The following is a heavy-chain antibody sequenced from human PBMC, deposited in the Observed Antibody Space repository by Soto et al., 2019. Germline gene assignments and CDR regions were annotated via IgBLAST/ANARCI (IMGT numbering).Heavy chain of an antibody. CDR2: IDWDDDK. CDR1: GFSLSTSGMC. D-gene: IGHD6-6*01. J-gene: IGHJ6*02. V-gene: IGHV2-70*01. Sequence: SGPTLLNPAQTLTITCTFSGFSLSTSGMCVSWIRQPPGKALEWLALIDWDDDKYYSTSLKTRLTISKDTSKNQVVLTMTNMDPVDTATYYCARTTYGSIAARTGYYYGMDVWGPGTTVTVSS. CDR3: ARTTYGSIAARTGYYYGMDV.